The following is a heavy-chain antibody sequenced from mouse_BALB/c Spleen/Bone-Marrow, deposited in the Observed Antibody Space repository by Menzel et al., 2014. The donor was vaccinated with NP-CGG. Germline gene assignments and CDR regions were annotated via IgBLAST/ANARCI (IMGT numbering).Heavy chain of an antibody. Sequence: VQLQQSEPELVKPGASVKVSCKASGYIFTTYNMYWMKQSHGKSLEWIGYIDPYNGDATYNQKFKGKATLTVDKSSSTAYLHLNSLTSEDSAVYYCAKGVVSDYWGQGTTLTVSS. CDR2: IDPYNGDA. V-gene: IGHV1S135*01. J-gene: IGHJ2*01. D-gene: IGHD1-1*01. CDR1: GYIFTTYN. CDR3: AKGVVSDY.